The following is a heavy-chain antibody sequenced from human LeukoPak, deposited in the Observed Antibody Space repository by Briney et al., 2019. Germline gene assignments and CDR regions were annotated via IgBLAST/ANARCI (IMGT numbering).Heavy chain of an antibody. CDR2: INPNSGDT. J-gene: IGHJ5*02. CDR1: GYTFTGYY. Sequence: GASVKVSCKASGYTFTGYYIHWVRQAPGQGLEWIGWINPNSGDTTSAQKFQGRVTMTRDTSINTAYMELSRLTSDDTAIYYCARQLVANYFGSGTPWGQGTLVTVSS. D-gene: IGHD3-10*01. CDR3: ARQLVANYFGSGTP. V-gene: IGHV1-2*02.